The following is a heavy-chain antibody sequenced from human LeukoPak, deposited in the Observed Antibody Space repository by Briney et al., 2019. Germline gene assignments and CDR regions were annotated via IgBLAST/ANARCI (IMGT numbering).Heavy chain of an antibody. Sequence: GGSLRLSCATSGFTFSSYAMHWVRQAPGKGLERVAVISYDGSNKYYADSVKGRFTISRDNSKNTLYLQMSSLRAEDTAVYYCARRRIAVAGTGVWYFDYWGQGTLVTVSS. V-gene: IGHV3-30-3*01. D-gene: IGHD6-19*01. CDR1: GFTFSSYA. CDR3: ARRRIAVAGTGVWYFDY. CDR2: ISYDGSNK. J-gene: IGHJ4*02.